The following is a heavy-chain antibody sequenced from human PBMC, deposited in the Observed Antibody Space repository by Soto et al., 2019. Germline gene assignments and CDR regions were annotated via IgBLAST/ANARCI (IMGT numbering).Heavy chain of an antibody. D-gene: IGHD3-16*01. J-gene: IGHJ4*02. CDR3: ASRVGAVDY. V-gene: IGHV3-33*01. CDR2: IYHDGSNK. Sequence: QVQLVESGGGGVQHGRSLRLSCATTGFTFSSFVMHWVRQAPGKGLEWVAVIYHDGSNKYYADSVKGRFTISRDNSKSTLYLQMNSLRAEDTAVYYCASRVGAVDYWGQGTLVTVSS. CDR1: GFTFSSFV.